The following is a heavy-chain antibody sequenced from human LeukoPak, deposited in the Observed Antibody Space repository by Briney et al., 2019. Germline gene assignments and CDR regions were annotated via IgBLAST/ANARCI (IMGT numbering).Heavy chain of an antibody. Sequence: SQTLSLTCAISGDSVSSNSAAWTWIRQSPSRGLEWLGRTYYRSKWYLDYAVSVKSRITISPDTSKNQLSLQLNSVTPEDTAVYYCARDPFSSGWPRDWGQGTVVTVSS. D-gene: IGHD6-19*01. CDR3: ARDPFSSGWPRD. J-gene: IGHJ4*02. V-gene: IGHV6-1*01. CDR2: TYYRSKWYL. CDR1: GDSVSSNSAA.